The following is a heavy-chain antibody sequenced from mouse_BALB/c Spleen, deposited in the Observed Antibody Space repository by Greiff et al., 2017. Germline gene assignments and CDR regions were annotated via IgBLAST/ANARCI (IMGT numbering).Heavy chain of an antibody. V-gene: IGHV14-3*02. D-gene: IGHD2-2*01. CDR1: GFNIKDTY. J-gene: IGHJ1*01. CDR3: ARSGYYGYLDV. CDR2: IDPANGNT. Sequence: VQLQQSGAELVKPGASVKLSCTASGFNIKDTYMHWVKQRPEQGLEWIGRIDPANGNTKYDPKFQGKATITADTSSNTAYLQHSSLTSEDTAVYYCARSGYYGYLDVWGAGTTVTVSS.